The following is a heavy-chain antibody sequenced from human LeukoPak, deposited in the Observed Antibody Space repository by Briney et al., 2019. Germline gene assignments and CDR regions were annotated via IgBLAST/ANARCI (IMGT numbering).Heavy chain of an antibody. CDR2: INPNSGGT. D-gene: IGHD2-2*02. CDR3: ARSYCSSTSCHNYFDY. CDR1: GYTFTGYY. V-gene: IGHV1-2*02. J-gene: IGHJ4*02. Sequence: GASVKVSCKSSGYTFTGYYMHWVRQASGQGLDGMGWINPNSGGTNYAQKFQGRVTMTRDTSISTAYMELSRLRSDDTAVYCCARSYCSSTSCHNYFDYWGQGTLVTVSS.